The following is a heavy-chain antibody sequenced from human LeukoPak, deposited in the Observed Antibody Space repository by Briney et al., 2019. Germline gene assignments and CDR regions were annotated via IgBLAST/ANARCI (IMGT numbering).Heavy chain of an antibody. CDR3: TRDQSGGYNLFDH. CDR1: GFTFTNAW. V-gene: IGHV3-15*01. D-gene: IGHD5-24*01. J-gene: IGHJ4*02. CDR2: IKTKADGGTT. Sequence: GGSLRLSCAASGFTFTNAWMSWVRQAPGKGLQWVGRIKTKADGGTTDYAAPVKGRFTISRDESKTTLYLQMNSLKTEDTAVYYCTRDQSGGYNLFDHWGQGTLVSVSS.